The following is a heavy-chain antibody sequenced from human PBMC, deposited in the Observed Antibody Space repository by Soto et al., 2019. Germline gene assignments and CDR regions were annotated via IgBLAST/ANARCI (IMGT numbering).Heavy chain of an antibody. V-gene: IGHV3-30-3*01. D-gene: IGHD4-17*01. CDR2: ISYDGSNK. Sequence: QVQLVESGGGVVQPGRSLRLSCAASGFTFSSYAMHWVRQAPGKGLEWVAVISYDGSNKYYADSVKDRFTISRDNSKNTLYLQMNSLRAEDTAVYYCARGDDYGDRKADWGQGTLVTVSS. CDR3: ARGDDYGDRKAD. J-gene: IGHJ4*02. CDR1: GFTFSSYA.